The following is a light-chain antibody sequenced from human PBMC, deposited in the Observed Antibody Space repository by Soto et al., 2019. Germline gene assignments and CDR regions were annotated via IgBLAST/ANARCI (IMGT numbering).Light chain of an antibody. CDR1: SSDVGIYNF. V-gene: IGLV2-23*01. CDR3: CLYGGMA. J-gene: IGLJ2*01. CDR2: AGT. Sequence: QSVLTQPASVSGSPGQSITISCTAASSDVGIYNFVFWLQQHPGKVPKLMIYAGTKRPSGVSNRFSGSTSDNSASLTISGLQAEDEADYYCCLYGGMAFGGGTKLTVL.